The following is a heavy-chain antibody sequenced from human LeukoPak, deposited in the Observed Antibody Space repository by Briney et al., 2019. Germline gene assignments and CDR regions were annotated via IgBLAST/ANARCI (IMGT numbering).Heavy chain of an antibody. J-gene: IGHJ1*01. V-gene: IGHV3-30*18. Sequence: GGSLRLSCAASGFTFSSYGMHWVRQAPREGLEWVAVISYDGINKYYADSVKGRFTISRDNSKNTLYLQMNSLRAEDTAVYYCAKDRSSGWYSFQHWGQGTLVSVSS. CDR1: GFTFSSYG. D-gene: IGHD6-19*01. CDR3: AKDRSSGWYSFQH. CDR2: ISYDGINK.